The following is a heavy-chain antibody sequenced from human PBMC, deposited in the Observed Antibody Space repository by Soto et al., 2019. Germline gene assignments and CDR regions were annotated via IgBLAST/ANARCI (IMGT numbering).Heavy chain of an antibody. CDR1: GYPLTSYD. Sequence: XSVKVSCKASGYPLTSYDINWVRQATGQGLEWMGWMNPNSGNTGYAQKFQGRVTMTRNTSISTAYMELSSLRSEDTAVYYCARGRIAVAGTFFRHYGMDVWGQGTLVTVSS. J-gene: IGHJ6*02. D-gene: IGHD6-19*01. CDR2: MNPNSGNT. CDR3: ARGRIAVAGTFFRHYGMDV. V-gene: IGHV1-8*01.